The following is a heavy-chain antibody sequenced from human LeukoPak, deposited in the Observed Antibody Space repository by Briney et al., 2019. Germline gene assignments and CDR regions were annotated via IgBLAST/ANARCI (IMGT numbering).Heavy chain of an antibody. CDR2: IGTAGDT. J-gene: IGHJ5*02. CDR3: ARGRLAYCGGDCYSGFDP. CDR1: GFTFSSYD. V-gene: IGHV3-13*01. Sequence: GGSLRLSCAASGFTFSSYDMHWVRQATGKGLEWVSAIGTAGDTYYPGSVKGRFTISRENAKNSLYPQMNSLRAGDTAVYYCARGRLAYCGGDCYSGFDPWGQGTLVTVSS. D-gene: IGHD2-21*02.